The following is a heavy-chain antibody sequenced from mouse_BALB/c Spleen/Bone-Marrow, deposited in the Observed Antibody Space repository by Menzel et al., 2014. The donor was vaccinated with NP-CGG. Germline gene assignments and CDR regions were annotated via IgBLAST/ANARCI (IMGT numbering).Heavy chain of an antibody. CDR2: ISHSGST. CDR1: GDSITSGY. J-gene: IGHJ4*01. Sequence: EVKLVESGPGLVKPSQTLSLTCSVTGDSITSGYWNWIRKFPGNKLEYMGYISHSGSTYYNPSLKSRISITRDTSKNQYYLQLNSVTTEDTATYYCARAGYRYDVGYAMDYWGQGTSVTVSS. V-gene: IGHV3-8*02. D-gene: IGHD2-14*01. CDR3: ARAGYRYDVGYAMDY.